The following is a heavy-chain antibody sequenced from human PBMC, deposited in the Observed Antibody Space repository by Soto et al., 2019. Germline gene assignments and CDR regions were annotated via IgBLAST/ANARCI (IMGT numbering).Heavy chain of an antibody. CDR2: IYSDGST. J-gene: IGHJ4*02. Sequence: SETLSLTCVVSGYSISTAFYWGWIRQPPEKVLEWIGYIYSDGSTYYNPSLKTRVTMSVDTSKNQFSLKLSSVTAADTAVYFCVRTTVSYYFDYWGQGALVTVSS. D-gene: IGHD4-17*01. V-gene: IGHV4-38-2*01. CDR3: VRTTVSYYFDY. CDR1: GYSISTAFY.